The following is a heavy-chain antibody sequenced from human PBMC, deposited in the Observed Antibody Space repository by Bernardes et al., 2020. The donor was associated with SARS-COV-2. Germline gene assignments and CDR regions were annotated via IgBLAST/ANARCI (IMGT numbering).Heavy chain of an antibody. V-gene: IGHV3-53*01. J-gene: IGHJ6*02. CDR2: IYSGGST. D-gene: IGHD2-2*01. CDR1: GFTVSSNY. CDR3: ATSHCSSATCFYYYGLDV. Sequence: VGSLRLSCAASGFTVSSNYMTWVRQAPGTGLEWVSVIYSGGSTYYTDSVKGRFTISRDNSKNILFLQMNDLRAEDTAIYYCATSHCSSATCFYYYGLDVWGQGTTVTVSS.